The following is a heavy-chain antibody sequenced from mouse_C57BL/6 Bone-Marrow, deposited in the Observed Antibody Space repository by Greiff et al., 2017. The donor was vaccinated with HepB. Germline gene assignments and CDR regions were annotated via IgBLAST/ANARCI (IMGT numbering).Heavy chain of an antibody. J-gene: IGHJ2*01. CDR3: TTDYYGSSYGY. V-gene: IGHV14-4*01. Sequence: EVQLVESGAELVRPGASVKLSCTASGFNIKDDYMHWVKQRPEQGLEWIGWIDPENGDTEYASKFQGKATITADTSSNTAYLQLSSLTSEDTAVYYCTTDYYGSSYGYWGQGTTLTVSS. CDR1: GFNIKDDY. CDR2: IDPENGDT. D-gene: IGHD1-1*01.